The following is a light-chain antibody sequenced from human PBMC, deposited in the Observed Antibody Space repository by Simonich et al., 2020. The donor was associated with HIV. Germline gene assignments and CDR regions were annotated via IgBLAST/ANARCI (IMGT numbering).Light chain of an antibody. J-gene: IGLJ2*01. CDR1: SSDVGGYNY. V-gene: IGLV2-14*01. Sequence: QSALTQHASVSGSPGQSITISCTATSSDVGGYNYVSWYQQHPGKAPKLMIYDVSKRPSGVSNRLSGSKSGNTASLTISGLQAEDEADYYCSSYTSSSTVVFGGGTKLTVL. CDR3: SSYTSSSTVV. CDR2: DVS.